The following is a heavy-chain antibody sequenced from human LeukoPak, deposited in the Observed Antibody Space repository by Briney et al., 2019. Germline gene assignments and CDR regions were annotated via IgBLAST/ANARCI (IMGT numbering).Heavy chain of an antibody. V-gene: IGHV4-59*01. CDR2: IYYSGST. CDR3: ARCGSSSAWFDP. CDR1: GGSISSYY. D-gene: IGHD6-6*01. J-gene: IGHJ5*02. Sequence: SETLSLTCTVSGGSISSYYWSWTRQPPGKGLEWIGYIYYSGSTNYNPSLKSRVTISVDTSKNQFSLKLSSVTAADTAVYYCARCGSSSAWFDPWGQGTLVTVSS.